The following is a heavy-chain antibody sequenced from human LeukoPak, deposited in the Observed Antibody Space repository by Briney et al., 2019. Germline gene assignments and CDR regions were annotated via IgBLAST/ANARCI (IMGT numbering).Heavy chain of an antibody. D-gene: IGHD3-10*01. CDR1: GFTFNDYY. J-gene: IGHJ4*02. Sequence: PGGSPRLSCAASGFTFNDYYMSWIRQAPGKGLEWLSYINIGGTNTHYADSVKGRFTISRDNAKNSLYLQMNSLRAEDTAVYYCVRGPSGSYYGSTYWGQGTLVTVSS. V-gene: IGHV3-11*06. CDR2: INIGGTNT. CDR3: VRGPSGSYYGSTY.